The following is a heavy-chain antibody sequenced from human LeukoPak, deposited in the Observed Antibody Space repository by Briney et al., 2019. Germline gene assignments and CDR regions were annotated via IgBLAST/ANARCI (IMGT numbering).Heavy chain of an antibody. Sequence: WASVKVSCKATSRISWVRQAPGQGLEWMGWIGTYGGDTYYAQKFQDRITVTTDTSTSTVYMELRNLRSDDTAVYYCARDLWNFYDDSGYNRDFDSWGQGTLVTVSS. D-gene: IGHD3-22*01. V-gene: IGHV1-18*01. CDR2: IGTYGGDT. CDR1: TSR. CDR3: ARDLWNFYDDSGYNRDFDS. J-gene: IGHJ5*01.